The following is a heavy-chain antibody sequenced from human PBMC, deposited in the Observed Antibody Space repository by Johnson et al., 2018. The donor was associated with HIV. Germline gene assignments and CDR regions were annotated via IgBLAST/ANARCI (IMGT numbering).Heavy chain of an antibody. V-gene: IGHV3-30-3*01. J-gene: IGHJ3*02. CDR2: LSYDGSNK. D-gene: IGHD6-13*01. CDR1: GFTFSSYA. CDR3: ARDGCDSSSCYKYAFDI. Sequence: VQLVESGGDVVQPGRSLRLSCTASGFTFSSYALHWVRQAPGKGLEWVAVLSYDGSNKFYADSVKGRFTISRDNSKNPLYLQMNSLRAEDTAVYYCARDGCDSSSCYKYAFDIWGQGTMVTVSS.